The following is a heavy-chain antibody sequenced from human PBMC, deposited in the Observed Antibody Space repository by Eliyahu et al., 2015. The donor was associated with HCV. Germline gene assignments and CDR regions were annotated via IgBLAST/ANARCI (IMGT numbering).Heavy chain of an antibody. CDR1: GGSISSSSYY. CDR2: IYYSGST. Sequence: QLQLQESGPGLVKPSETLSLTCTVSGGSISSSSYYWGWIRQPPGKGLEWIGSIYYSGSTYYNPSLKSRVTISVDTSKNQFSLKLSSVTAADTAVYYCARLSITMVQGVIITDAFDIWGQGTMVTVSS. D-gene: IGHD3-10*01. CDR3: ARLSITMVQGVIITDAFDI. J-gene: IGHJ3*02. V-gene: IGHV4-39*01.